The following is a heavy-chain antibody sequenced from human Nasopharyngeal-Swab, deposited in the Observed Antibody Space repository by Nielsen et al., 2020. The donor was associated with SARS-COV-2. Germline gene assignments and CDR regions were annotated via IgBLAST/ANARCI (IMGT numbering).Heavy chain of an antibody. CDR3: ATLTVGGNNWFDP. V-gene: IGHV5-10-1*01. J-gene: IGHJ5*02. CDR2: IDTSDSYT. Sequence: VRQMPGKGLGWMGRIDTSDSYTNYSPSFQGHVTISADKSISTAYLQWSSLKASDAAMYYCATLTVGGNNWFDPWGQGTLVTVSS. D-gene: IGHD4-23*01.